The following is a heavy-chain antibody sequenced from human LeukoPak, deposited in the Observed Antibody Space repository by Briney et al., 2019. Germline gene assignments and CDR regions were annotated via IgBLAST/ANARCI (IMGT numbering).Heavy chain of an antibody. V-gene: IGHV4-4*07. J-gene: IGHJ6*03. CDR3: ARVRNGRVSYYYYYYMDV. CDR2: IYSSGNT. D-gene: IGHD6-6*01. CDR1: GGSISTYY. Sequence: PSETLSLTCTISGGSISTYYWSWIRQPAGKGLEWIGRIYSSGNTNYNPSLNSRVTMSVDTSKNQFSLKLSSVTAADTAVYYCARVRNGRVSYYYYYYMDVWGKGTTVTVSS.